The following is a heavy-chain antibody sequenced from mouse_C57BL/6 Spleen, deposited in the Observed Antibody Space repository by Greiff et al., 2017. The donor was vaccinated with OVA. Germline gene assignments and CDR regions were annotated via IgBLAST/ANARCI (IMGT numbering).Heavy chain of an antibody. CDR3: ARQRDYDGYYAMDY. D-gene: IGHD2-4*01. V-gene: IGHV5-6*01. J-gene: IGHJ4*01. Sequence: EVQLVESGGDLVKPGGSLKLSCAASGFTFSSYGMSWVRQTPDKRLEWVATISSGGSYTYYPDSVKGRFTISRDNAKNTLYLQMSSLKSEDTAMYYGARQRDYDGYYAMDYWGQGTSVTVSS. CDR2: ISSGGSYT. CDR1: GFTFSSYG.